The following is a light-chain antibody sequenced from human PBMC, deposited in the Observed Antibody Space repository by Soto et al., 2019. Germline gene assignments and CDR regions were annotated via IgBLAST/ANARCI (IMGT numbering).Light chain of an antibody. Sequence: QSALTQPASVSGSPGQSITIPCTGTSSNVGGYEYVSWYQQYPDKAPQLMIYDVSNRPSGVSSRFSGSKSGNTASLTISGLQAEDETDYYWCSYTGGSILVFGTGTKLTVL. J-gene: IGLJ1*01. CDR3: CSYTGGSILV. CDR2: DVS. CDR1: SSNVGGYEY. V-gene: IGLV2-14*03.